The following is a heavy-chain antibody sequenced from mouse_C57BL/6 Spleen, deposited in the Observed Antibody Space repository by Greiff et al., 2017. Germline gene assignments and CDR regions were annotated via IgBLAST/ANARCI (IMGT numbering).Heavy chain of an antibody. Sequence: DVHLVESGGGLVKPGGSLKLSCAASGFTFSDYGMHWVRQAPEKGLEWVAYISSGSSTIYYADTVKGRFTISRDNAKNTLFLQMTSLRSEDTAMYYCARGGTLTFAYWGQGTLVTVSA. CDR2: ISSGSSTI. V-gene: IGHV5-17*01. CDR3: ARGGTLTFAY. D-gene: IGHD3-3*01. J-gene: IGHJ3*01. CDR1: GFTFSDYG.